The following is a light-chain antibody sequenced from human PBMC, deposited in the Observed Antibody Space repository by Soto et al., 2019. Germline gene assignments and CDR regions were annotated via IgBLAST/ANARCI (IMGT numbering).Light chain of an antibody. Sequence: EIVLTQSPAILSMSPGERATLSCRASQSVSSYFAWYQQKPGQAPRLLIYDASNRATGVPARFSGSGSGTDVILTISSLEPEDFAVYYCQQRRYWPVTFGQGTKVEIK. J-gene: IGKJ1*01. CDR1: QSVSSY. CDR2: DAS. V-gene: IGKV3-11*01. CDR3: QQRRYWPVT.